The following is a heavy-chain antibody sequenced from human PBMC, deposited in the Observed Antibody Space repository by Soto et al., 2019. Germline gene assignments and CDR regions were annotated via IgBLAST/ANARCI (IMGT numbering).Heavy chain of an antibody. CDR2: IIPILGIA. J-gene: IGHJ4*02. CDR1: GGTFSSYT. Sequence: QVQLVQSGAEVKKPGSSVKVSCKASGGTFSSYTISWVRQAPGQGLEWMGRIIPILGIANYAQKFQGRVTITADKSTGTAYMELSSLRSEDTAVYYCARVDILTGYYPDWGQGTLVTVSS. D-gene: IGHD3-9*01. CDR3: ARVDILTGYYPD. V-gene: IGHV1-69*02.